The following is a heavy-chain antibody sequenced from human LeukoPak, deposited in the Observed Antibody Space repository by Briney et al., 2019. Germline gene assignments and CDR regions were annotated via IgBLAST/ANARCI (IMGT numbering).Heavy chain of an antibody. J-gene: IGHJ4*02. CDR1: GFTFSSYS. D-gene: IGHD1-26*01. V-gene: IGHV3-21*04. Sequence: PGGSLRLSCAASGFTFSSYSMNWVRQAPGKGLEWVSSISSSSSYIYYADSVKGRFTISRDNSKNTLYLQMNSLRAEDTAVYYCARALTHPNGADWGQGTLVTVSS. CDR3: ARALTHPNGAD. CDR2: ISSSSSYI.